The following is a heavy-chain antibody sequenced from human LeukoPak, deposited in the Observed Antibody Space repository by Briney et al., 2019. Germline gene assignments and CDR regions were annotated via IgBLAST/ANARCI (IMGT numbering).Heavy chain of an antibody. CDR1: GGSISSYY. D-gene: IGHD1-14*01. Sequence: SETLSLTCTVSGGSISSYYWSWIRQPPGKGLEWIGYIYYSGSTNYNPSLKSRVTISVDTSKNQFSLKLNSVTAADTAVYYCARMTNHDNWFDPWGQGTLVTVSS. CDR2: IYYSGST. V-gene: IGHV4-59*12. J-gene: IGHJ5*02. CDR3: ARMTNHDNWFDP.